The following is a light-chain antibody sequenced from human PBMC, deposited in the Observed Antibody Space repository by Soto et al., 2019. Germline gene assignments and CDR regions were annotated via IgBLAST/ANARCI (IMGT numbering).Light chain of an antibody. Sequence: QAVVTQPPSVSGAPGQRVTMSCTGSSSNIGAGSNVQWYQLLPGTAPKLLIYDNTNRPSGVPDRFSGSRSGTSASLAITGLQPEDEADYYCQSYDSSLSGYVFGTGTKLTVL. J-gene: IGLJ1*01. V-gene: IGLV1-40*01. CDR2: DNT. CDR1: SSNIGAGSN. CDR3: QSYDSSLSGYV.